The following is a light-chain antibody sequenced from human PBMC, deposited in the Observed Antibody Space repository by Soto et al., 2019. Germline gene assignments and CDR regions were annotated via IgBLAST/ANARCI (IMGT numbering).Light chain of an antibody. CDR3: QKYSSVPV. Sequence: DIQMTQSPTSLSASVGDRVTITCRASRGIRNFVAWYQQKPVKPPKLLIYAASTLQSGVPSRFSGSGSGTDFTITINSLQPEDVATYSCQKYSSVPVFGPGTKVEI. CDR1: RGIRNF. CDR2: AAS. J-gene: IGKJ3*01. V-gene: IGKV1-27*01.